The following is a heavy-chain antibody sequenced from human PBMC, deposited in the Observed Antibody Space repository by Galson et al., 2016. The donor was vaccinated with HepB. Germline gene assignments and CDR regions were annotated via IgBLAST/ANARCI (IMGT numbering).Heavy chain of an antibody. CDR1: GFTFNDYD. V-gene: IGHV3-13*01. Sequence: SLSISCAISGFTFNDYDMHWVRQGRGESLEWVANMRPAGDKHYPGSVKGRFTVSRESAKNSFYLQMASLRAGDPGVYYCASGPHWNHAYWGQGTLVTVSS. D-gene: IGHD1-1*01. CDR2: MRPAGDK. J-gene: IGHJ4*02. CDR3: ASGPHWNHAY.